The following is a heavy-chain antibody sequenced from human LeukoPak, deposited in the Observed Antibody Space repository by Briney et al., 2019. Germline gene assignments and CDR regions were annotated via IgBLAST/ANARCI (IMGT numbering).Heavy chain of an antibody. D-gene: IGHD5-18*01. Sequence: SQTLSLTCAVSGGSISNYYWGWIRQPAGKGLEWIGRIYSSGSTTYNPSLRSRVTMTVDTSKNQFSLKLSSVTAADTAVYYCARGYSYGHDAFDIWGQGTMVTVSS. CDR2: IYSSGST. J-gene: IGHJ3*02. CDR1: GGSISNYY. CDR3: ARGYSYGHDAFDI. V-gene: IGHV4-4*07.